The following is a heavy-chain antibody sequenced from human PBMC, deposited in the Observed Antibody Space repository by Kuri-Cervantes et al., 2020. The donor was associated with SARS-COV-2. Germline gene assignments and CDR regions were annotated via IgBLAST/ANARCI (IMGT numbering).Heavy chain of an antibody. Sequence: SETLSLTCTVSGGSISSSSYYWGWIRQPPGKGLEWIGSIYYSGSTNYNPSLKSRVTISVDTSKNQFSLKLSSVTAADTAVYYCARDPNYYDSSGYYYFDYWGQGTLVTVSS. J-gene: IGHJ4*02. CDR3: ARDPNYYDSSGYYYFDY. D-gene: IGHD3-22*01. CDR2: IYYSGST. CDR1: GGSISSSSYY. V-gene: IGHV4-39*07.